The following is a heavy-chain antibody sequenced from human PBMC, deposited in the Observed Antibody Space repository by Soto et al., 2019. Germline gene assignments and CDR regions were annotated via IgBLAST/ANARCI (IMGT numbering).Heavy chain of an antibody. CDR2: ISAYNGNT. Sequence: QVQLVQSGAEVKKPGASVKVSCKASGYTFTSYGISWVRQAPGQGLEWMGWISAYNGNTNYAQKLQGRVTMTTDTSTSTAYLEMRSPRSADPAGSYCASNVTGTPAYWGRGTLVTFSS. V-gene: IGHV1-18*01. D-gene: IGHD6-19*01. CDR1: GYTFTSYG. CDR3: ASNVTGTPAY. J-gene: IGHJ4*02.